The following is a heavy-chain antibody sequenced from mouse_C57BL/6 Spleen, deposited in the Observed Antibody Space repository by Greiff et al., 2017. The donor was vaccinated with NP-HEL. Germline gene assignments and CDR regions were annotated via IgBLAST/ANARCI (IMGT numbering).Heavy chain of an antibody. D-gene: IGHD3-2*02. J-gene: IGHJ2*01. V-gene: IGHV10-1*01. CDR1: GFSFNTYA. CDR3: VRQSSDYTYGYYFDY. CDR2: IRSKSNNYAT. Sequence: EVQGVESGGGLVQPKGSLKLSCAASGFSFNTYAMNWVRQAPGKGLEWVARIRSKSNNYATYYADSVKDRFTISRDDSESMLYLQMNNLKTEDTAMYYCVRQSSDYTYGYYFDYWGQGTTLTVSS.